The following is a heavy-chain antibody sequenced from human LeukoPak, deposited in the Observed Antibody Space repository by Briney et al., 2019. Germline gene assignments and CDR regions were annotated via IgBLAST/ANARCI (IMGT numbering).Heavy chain of an antibody. CDR3: AKNVTRYPGY. J-gene: IGHJ4*02. D-gene: IGHD3-9*01. V-gene: IGHV3-23*01. CDR1: GFTLSSHA. Sequence: QPGGSLRLSCAPSGFTLSSHAMSWVRQAPGEGLEWVSAISGRGDSPYYADSVTGRYTISRDNSKNTLYLQINSLRAEDTAVYYCAKNVTRYPGYWGQGTLVTVSS. CDR2: ISGRGDSP.